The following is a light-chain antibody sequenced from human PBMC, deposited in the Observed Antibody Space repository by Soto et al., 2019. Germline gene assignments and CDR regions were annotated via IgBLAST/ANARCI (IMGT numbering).Light chain of an antibody. CDR3: SSYTSSSSVV. J-gene: IGLJ2*01. CDR2: DVS. CDR1: SSDVGGYDY. V-gene: IGLV2-14*03. Sequence: QSALTQPASVSGSPGQSLTISCTGTSSDVGGYDYVSWYQHHPGKAPRLMIYDVSNRPSGISNRFSASKSGNTASPTISGLQAEDEADYYCSSYTSSSSVVFGGGTKVTVL.